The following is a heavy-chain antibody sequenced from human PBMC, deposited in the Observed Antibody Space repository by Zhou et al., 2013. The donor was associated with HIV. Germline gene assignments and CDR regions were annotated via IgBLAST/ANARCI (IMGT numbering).Heavy chain of an antibody. D-gene: IGHD3-22*01. Sequence: QVRLVQSGAVMRKPGSSVRISCETSGYNFVDFSIHWVRHVPEKGLEWMGWMKPYRGAVNYARNFQGRVAMSRNITTTTAYLELSSLRSEDTAVYYCVRGLHKFYSDNSGPWNVHQYYYGMGDWGQGTKVTVSS. CDR3: VRGLHKFYSDNSGPWNVHQYYYGMGD. J-gene: IGHJ6*02. V-gene: IGHV1-2*02. CDR1: GYNFVDFS. CDR2: MKPYRGAV.